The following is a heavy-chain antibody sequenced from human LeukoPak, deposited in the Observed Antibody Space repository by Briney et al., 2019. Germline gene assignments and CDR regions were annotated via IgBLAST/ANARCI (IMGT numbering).Heavy chain of an antibody. Sequence: SSETLSLTCTVSGGSISSYYWSWIRQPPGKGLEWIGYIYYSGSTNYNPSLKSRVTISVDTSKNQFSLKPSSVTAADTAVYYCARGQDYDFWSGYYQFDYWGQGTLVTVSS. V-gene: IGHV4-59*01. D-gene: IGHD3-3*01. CDR3: ARGQDYDFWSGYYQFDY. CDR1: GGSISSYY. J-gene: IGHJ4*02. CDR2: IYYSGST.